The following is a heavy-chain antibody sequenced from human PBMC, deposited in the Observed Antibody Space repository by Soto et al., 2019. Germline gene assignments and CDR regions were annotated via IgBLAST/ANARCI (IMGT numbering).Heavy chain of an antibody. CDR1: GFTFSSYA. D-gene: IGHD2-2*01. V-gene: IGHV3-30-3*01. J-gene: IGHJ6*02. CDR2: ISYDGSNK. CDR3: ARTWEDIVLVPAAQRDYYYYYGMDV. Sequence: GGSLRLSCAASGFTFSSYAMHWVRQAPGKGLEWVAVISYDGSNKYYADSVKGRFTISRDNSKNTLYLQMNSLRAEDTAVYYCARTWEDIVLVPAAQRDYYYYYGMDVWGQGTTVTVSS.